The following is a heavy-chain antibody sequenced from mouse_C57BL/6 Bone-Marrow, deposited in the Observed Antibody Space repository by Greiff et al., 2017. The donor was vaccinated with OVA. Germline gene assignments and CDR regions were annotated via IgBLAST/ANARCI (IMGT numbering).Heavy chain of an antibody. CDR3: TSGYSNYYAMDY. CDR2: IDPETGGT. D-gene: IGHD2-5*01. CDR1: GYTFTDYE. Sequence: QVQLKQSGAELVRPGASVTLSCKASGYTFTDYEMHWVKQTPVHGLEWIGAIDPETGGTAYNQKFQGKATLTADKSSSTAYMELRSLTSEDSAVYYCTSGYSNYYAMDYWGQGTAVTVSS. J-gene: IGHJ4*01. V-gene: IGHV1-15*01.